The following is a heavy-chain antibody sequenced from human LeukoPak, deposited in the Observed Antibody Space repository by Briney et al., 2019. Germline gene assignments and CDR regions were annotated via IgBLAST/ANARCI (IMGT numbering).Heavy chain of an antibody. CDR1: GFTVSSNY. Sequence: GGSLRLSCAASGFTVSSNYMSWVRQAPGKGLEWVSVIYSGGSTYYADSVKGRFTISRDNSKNTLYLQMNSLRAEDTAVYYCASYCSSTSCYNFDYWGQGTLVTVSS. D-gene: IGHD2-2*01. V-gene: IGHV3-53*01. CDR3: ASYCSSTSCYNFDY. J-gene: IGHJ4*02. CDR2: IYSGGST.